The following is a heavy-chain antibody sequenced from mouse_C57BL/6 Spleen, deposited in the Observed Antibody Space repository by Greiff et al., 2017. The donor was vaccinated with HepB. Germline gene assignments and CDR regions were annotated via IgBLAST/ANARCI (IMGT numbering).Heavy chain of an antibody. CDR1: GYTFTDYY. CDR3: ARGENGYYPNFDY. Sequence: QVHVKQSGAELVRPGASVKLSCKASGYTFTDYYINWVKQRPGQGLEWIARIYPGSGNTYYNEKFKGKATLTAEKSSSTAYMQLSSLTSEDSAVYFCARGENGYYPNFDYWGQGTTLTVSS. V-gene: IGHV1-76*01. J-gene: IGHJ2*01. D-gene: IGHD2-3*01. CDR2: IYPGSGNT.